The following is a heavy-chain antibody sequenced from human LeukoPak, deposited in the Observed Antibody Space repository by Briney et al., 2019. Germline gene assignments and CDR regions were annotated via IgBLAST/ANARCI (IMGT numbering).Heavy chain of an antibody. Sequence: ASVKVSCKASGYTFITYNLHWVRQAPGQGLEWMGIINPTGGSTSYAQKFQGRVTMTRDTSTSIVYMEVSSLRSEDTAVYYCAREGYNYGFGDYWGQGALLTVSS. CDR1: GYTFITYN. D-gene: IGHD5-18*01. J-gene: IGHJ4*02. CDR2: INPTGGST. CDR3: AREGYNYGFGDY. V-gene: IGHV1-46*01.